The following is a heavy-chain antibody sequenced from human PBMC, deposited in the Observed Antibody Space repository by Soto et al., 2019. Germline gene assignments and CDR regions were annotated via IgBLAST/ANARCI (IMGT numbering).Heavy chain of an antibody. D-gene: IGHD2-2*01. CDR3: ARGLVLPAAGSYFDY. V-gene: IGHV3-13*01. Sequence: EVQLVESGGGLVQPGGSLRLSCAASGFTFSSYDMHWVRQATGKGLEWVSAIGTAGDTYYPGSVKGRFTISRENAKNSLYLQMNSLRAEDTAVYYCARGLVLPAAGSYFDYWGQGTLVTVSS. CDR1: GFTFSSYD. J-gene: IGHJ4*02. CDR2: IGTAGDT.